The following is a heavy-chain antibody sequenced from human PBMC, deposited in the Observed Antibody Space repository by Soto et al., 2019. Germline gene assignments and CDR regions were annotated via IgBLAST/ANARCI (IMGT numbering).Heavy chain of an antibody. J-gene: IGHJ4*02. CDR1: GFTVSSYG. D-gene: IGHD2-8*02. CDR3: TGEVASGY. Sequence: QVQLVESGGGVVQPGRSLRLSCAASGFTVSSYGMHWVRQAPGKGLEWVAVISRDGGTKYYADSVKGRFAISKDNSRNTLFLEINSLTGDDMAVYYCTGEVASGYWGQGTLVTVSS. V-gene: IGHV3-30*03. CDR2: ISRDGGTK.